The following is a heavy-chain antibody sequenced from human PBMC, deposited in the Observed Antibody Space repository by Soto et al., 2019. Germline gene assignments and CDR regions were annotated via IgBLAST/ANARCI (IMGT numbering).Heavy chain of an antibody. CDR1: GGTFSSYA. V-gene: IGHV1-69*13. Sequence: ASVKVSCKASGGTFSSYAINWVRQAPGQGLEWMGGIIPIFGTANYAQKFQGRVTITADESTSTAYMELSSLRSEDTAVYYCARGRYGENGRGYYYYYGMDVWGQGTTVTVSS. D-gene: IGHD4-17*01. CDR3: ARGRYGENGRGYYYYYGMDV. J-gene: IGHJ6*02. CDR2: IIPIFGTA.